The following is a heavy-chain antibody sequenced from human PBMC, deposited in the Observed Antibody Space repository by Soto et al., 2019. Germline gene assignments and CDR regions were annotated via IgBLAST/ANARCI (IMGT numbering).Heavy chain of an antibody. J-gene: IGHJ6*02. CDR1: GFTFSSYA. D-gene: IGHD3-16*01. CDR2: ISYDGSNK. CDR3: AREFGLYYYYYGMDV. V-gene: IGHV3-30-3*01. Sequence: PGGSLRLSCAASGFTFSSYAMHWVRQAPGKGLEWVAVISYDGSNKYYADSVKGRFTISRDNSKNTLYLQMNSLRAEDTAVYYCAREFGLYYYYYGMDVWGQGTTVTVSS.